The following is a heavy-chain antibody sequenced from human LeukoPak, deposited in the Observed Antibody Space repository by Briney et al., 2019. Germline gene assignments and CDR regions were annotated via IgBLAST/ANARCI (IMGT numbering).Heavy chain of an antibody. V-gene: IGHV4-30-2*01. D-gene: IGHD2-21*01. CDR3: ARVYSAEYFQH. J-gene: IGHJ1*01. CDR2: IYHSGST. CDR1: GVSISSGGYS. Sequence: PSQTLSLTCAVSGVSISSGGYSWSWIRQPPGKGLEWIGYIYHSGSTYYNPSLKSRVTISVDKSKNQFSLKLSSVTAADTAVYYCARVYSAEYFQHWGQGTLVTVSS.